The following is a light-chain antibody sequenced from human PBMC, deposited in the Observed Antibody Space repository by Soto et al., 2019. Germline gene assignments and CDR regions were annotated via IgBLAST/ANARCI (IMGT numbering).Light chain of an antibody. Sequence: QSVLTQPASVSGSPGQTFTISCIGTIRDIGGYDYVSWYQQHPGKVPRLVIYEVVNRPSGISYRFSGSKSGNTASLTISGLQPEDEAFYYCSSYTNRDTLLFGGGTKLTVL. J-gene: IGLJ2*01. CDR3: SSYTNRDTLL. CDR1: IRDIGGYDY. CDR2: EVV. V-gene: IGLV2-14*01.